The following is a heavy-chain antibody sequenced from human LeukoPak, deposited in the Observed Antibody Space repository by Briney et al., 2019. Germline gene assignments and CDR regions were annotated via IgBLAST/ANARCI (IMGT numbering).Heavy chain of an antibody. CDR3: ARVPSYSTRSYVDY. CDR2: INHSGST. CDR1: SETLSGDY. D-gene: IGHD5-18*01. Sequence: LYLAGAVYSETLSGDYWSWIRQPPGKGLEWIGEINHSGSTNYNPSLKSRVTISVDTSKNQFSLKLSSVTPADTAVYYCARVPSYSTRSYVDYWGQGTLVTV. V-gene: IGHV4-34*01. J-gene: IGHJ4*02.